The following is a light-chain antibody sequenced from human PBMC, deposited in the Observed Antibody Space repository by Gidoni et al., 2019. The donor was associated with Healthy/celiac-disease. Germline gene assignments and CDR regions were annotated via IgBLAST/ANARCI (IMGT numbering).Light chain of an antibody. Sequence: DLVMTQTPHSLSLPHGEPASISCRSSQSLLQSNGYNYLDWYLQKPGQSRQLLIYLGSNRASGVPDRFISSGSGTDFTLKISRIEAEDVGVFYCMQALQTPQTFGQGTKVEIK. CDR1: QSLLQSNGYNY. V-gene: IGKV2-28*01. J-gene: IGKJ1*01. CDR2: LGS. CDR3: MQALQTPQT.